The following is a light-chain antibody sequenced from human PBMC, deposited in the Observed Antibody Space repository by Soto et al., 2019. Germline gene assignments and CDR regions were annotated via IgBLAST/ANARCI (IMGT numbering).Light chain of an antibody. Sequence: QSALTQPASVSGSPGQSITISCTGTSSDVGRYNLVSWYQQHPGKAPKLMIYEGSKRPSGVSNRFSGSKSGNTASLTISGLQAEDEADYYFCSYAGSNTLIFGGGTKLTVL. CDR2: EGS. CDR3: CSYAGSNTLI. V-gene: IGLV2-23*01. CDR1: SSDVGRYNL. J-gene: IGLJ2*01.